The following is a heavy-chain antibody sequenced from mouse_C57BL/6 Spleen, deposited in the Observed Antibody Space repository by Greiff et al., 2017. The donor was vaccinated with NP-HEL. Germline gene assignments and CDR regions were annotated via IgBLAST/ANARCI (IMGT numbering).Heavy chain of an antibody. V-gene: IGHV1-18*01. CDR1: GYTFTDYY. CDR2: INPNNGGT. CDR3: ASSVKGGAFDY. Sequence: EVQLQQSGPELVKPGASVKIPCKASGYTFTDYYMDWVKQSHGKSLEWIGDINPNNGGTIYNQKFKGKATLTVDTSSSTAYMELRSLTSEDTAVYYCASSVKGGAFDYWGQGTTLTVSS. J-gene: IGHJ2*01.